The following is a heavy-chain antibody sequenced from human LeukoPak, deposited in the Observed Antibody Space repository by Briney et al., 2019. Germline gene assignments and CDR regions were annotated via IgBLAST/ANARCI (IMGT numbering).Heavy chain of an antibody. J-gene: IGHJ6*02. CDR2: ISSSGSTI. V-gene: IGHV3-48*03. Sequence: GGSLRLSCAASGFTFSSYEMNWVRQAPGKGLEWVSYISSSGSTIYYADSVKGRFTISRDNAKNTLYLQMNSLRAEDTAVYYCARGRYYGMDVWGQGTTVTVSS. CDR3: ARGRYYGMDV. CDR1: GFTFSSYE.